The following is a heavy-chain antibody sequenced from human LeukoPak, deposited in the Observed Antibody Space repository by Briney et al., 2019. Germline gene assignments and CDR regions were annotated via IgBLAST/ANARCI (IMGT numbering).Heavy chain of an antibody. V-gene: IGHV4-39*07. J-gene: IGHJ3*02. CDR2: IYYSGST. D-gene: IGHD2/OR15-2a*01. CDR3: AYLKSAGAFDI. Sequence: SETLSLTCTVSGGSISSSSYYWGWIRQPPGKGLEWIGSIYYSGSTYYNPSLKSRVTISVDTSKNQFSLKLSSVTAADTAVYYCAYLKSAGAFDIWGQGTMVTVSS. CDR1: GGSISSSSYY.